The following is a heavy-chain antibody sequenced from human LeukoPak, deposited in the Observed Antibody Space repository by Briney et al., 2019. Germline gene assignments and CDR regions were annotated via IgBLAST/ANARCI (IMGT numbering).Heavy chain of an antibody. Sequence: SETLSLTCTVSGGSINYDYWSWIRQSPGKRLEWIGYIHYSGATNYSPSLNSRVTISVDTSKNQFSLKLSSVTAADTALYYCATLRGASTAVFDSWGQGALVTVSS. CDR2: IHYSGAT. D-gene: IGHD2-21*02. J-gene: IGHJ4*02. CDR3: ATLRGASTAVFDS. V-gene: IGHV4-59*08. CDR1: GGSINYDY.